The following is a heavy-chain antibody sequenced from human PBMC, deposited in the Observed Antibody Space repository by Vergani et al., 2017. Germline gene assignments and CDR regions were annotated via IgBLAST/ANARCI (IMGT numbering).Heavy chain of an antibody. V-gene: IGHV4-34*01. Sequence: QVQLQQWGGGLLKPSETLSLTCVVNGGSFTSYHWTWIRQSPGEGLEWVGDIDHTGRPDYNPSLKSRLTMSVDKSRNQFSLTLNSVTATDTEIYFCARVNTETNGHLYYYYDMDVWGQGTAGTVS. CDR1: GGSFTSYH. D-gene: IGHD4-11*01. CDR2: IDHTGRP. CDR3: ARVNTETNGHLYYYYDMDV. J-gene: IGHJ6*02.